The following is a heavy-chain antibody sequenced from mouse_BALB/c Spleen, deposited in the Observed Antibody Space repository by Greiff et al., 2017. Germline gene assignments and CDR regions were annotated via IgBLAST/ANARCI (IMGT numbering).Heavy chain of an antibody. J-gene: IGHJ2*01. CDR2: IDPENGDT. CDR1: GFNIKDYY. D-gene: IGHD2-4*01. V-gene: IGHV14-4*02. Sequence: EVKLLESGAELVRSGASVKLSCTASGFNIKDYYMHWVKQRPEQGLEWIGWIDPENGDTEYAPKFQGKATMTADTSSNTAYLQLSSLTSEDTAMYYCARRRYDYDGFDYWGQGTTLTVSS. CDR3: ARRRYDYDGFDY.